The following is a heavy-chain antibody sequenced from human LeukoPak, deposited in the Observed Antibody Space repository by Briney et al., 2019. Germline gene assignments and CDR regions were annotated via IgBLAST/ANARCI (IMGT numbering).Heavy chain of an antibody. CDR2: IKQDGSEK. J-gene: IGHJ4*02. CDR1: GFTFSSYW. V-gene: IGHV3-7*01. CDR3: ARDGYYDSSPFDY. D-gene: IGHD3-22*01. Sequence: RPGGSLRLSCAASGFTFSSYWMSWVRQAPGKGLEWVANIKQDGSEKYYVDSVKGRFTISRDNAKNSLYLQMNSLRAEDTAVYYCARDGYYDSSPFDYWGQGTLVTVSS.